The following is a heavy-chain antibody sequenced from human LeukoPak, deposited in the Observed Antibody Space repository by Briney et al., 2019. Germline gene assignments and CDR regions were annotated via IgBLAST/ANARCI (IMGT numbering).Heavy chain of an antibody. Sequence: KSSETLSLTCAVYGGSFSGYYWSWIRQPPGKGLEWIGEINHSGSTNYNPSLKSRVTISVDTSKNQFSLKLSSVTAADTAVYYCARDRDHYYYGMDVWGQGTTVTVSS. J-gene: IGHJ6*02. V-gene: IGHV4-34*01. CDR3: ARDRDHYYYGMDV. CDR1: GGSFSGYY. CDR2: INHSGST.